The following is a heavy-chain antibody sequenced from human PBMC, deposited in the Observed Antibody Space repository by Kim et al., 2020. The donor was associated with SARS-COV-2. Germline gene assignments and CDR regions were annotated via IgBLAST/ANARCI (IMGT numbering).Heavy chain of an antibody. J-gene: IGHJ4*02. D-gene: IGHD5-18*01. V-gene: IGHV1-2*02. CDR2: INPNSGGT. CDR3: ARLPRTAMITFDY. Sequence: ASVKVSCKSSGYTFTDYYLHWVRQAPGQGLEWMGWINPNSGGTNYAQKFQGRVIMTRDTSISTSYMELSRLRSDDTAVYYCARLPRTAMITFDYWGRGTL. CDR1: GYTFTDYY.